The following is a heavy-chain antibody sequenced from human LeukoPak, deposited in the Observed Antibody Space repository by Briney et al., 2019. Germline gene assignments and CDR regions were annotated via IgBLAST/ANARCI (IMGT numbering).Heavy chain of an antibody. CDR2: ISGSGGNT. Sequence: GGSLRLSCAASGFTFSTYSMNWVRQAPGKGLEWVSGISGSGGNTYYADSVKGRFTISRDNSKNTLYLQMNSLRAEDTAVYYCAKDADGDYGFDYWGQGTLVTVSS. J-gene: IGHJ4*02. D-gene: IGHD4-17*01. CDR1: GFTFSTYS. CDR3: AKDADGDYGFDY. V-gene: IGHV3-23*01.